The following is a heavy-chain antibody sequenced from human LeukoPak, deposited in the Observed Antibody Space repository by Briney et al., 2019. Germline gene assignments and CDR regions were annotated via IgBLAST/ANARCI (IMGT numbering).Heavy chain of an antibody. Sequence: SETQSLTCAVYGGSFSGYYWSWIRQPPGKGLEWIGEINHSGSTNYNPSLKSRVTISVDTSKNQFSLKLSSVTAADTAVYYCARGRVGATEYFDYWGQGTLVTVSS. D-gene: IGHD1-26*01. J-gene: IGHJ4*02. V-gene: IGHV4-34*01. CDR2: INHSGST. CDR3: ARGRVGATEYFDY. CDR1: GGSFSGYY.